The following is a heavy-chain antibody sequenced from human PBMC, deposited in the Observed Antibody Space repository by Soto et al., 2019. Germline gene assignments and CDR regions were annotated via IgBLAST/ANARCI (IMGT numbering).Heavy chain of an antibody. CDR3: ARDLLASGSSWPNPWDY. CDR2: IWYDGSNK. V-gene: IGHV3-33*01. Sequence: QVQLVESGGGVVQPGRSLRLSCAASGFTFSSSGMHWVRQAPGKGLEWVAVIWYDGSNKYYADSVKGRFTISRDNSKNTLYLQMNSLRAEDTAVYYCARDLLASGSSWPNPWDYWGQGTLVTVSS. CDR1: GFTFSSSG. J-gene: IGHJ4*02. D-gene: IGHD6-13*01.